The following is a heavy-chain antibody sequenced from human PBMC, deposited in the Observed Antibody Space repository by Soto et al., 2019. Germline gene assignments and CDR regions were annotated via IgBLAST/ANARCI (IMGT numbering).Heavy chain of an antibody. Sequence: ASVKVSCKASGYTFTSYDINWVRQATGQGLEWMGWMNPNSGNTGYAQTFQGRVTMTRNTSTSTAHTELRSLRSKDTAVYYCARGLGRIWFCLPSEKGPRFDYWGQGTPVNVSS. CDR2: MNPNSGNT. CDR3: ARGLGRIWFCLPSEKGPRFDY. J-gene: IGHJ4*01. V-gene: IGHV1-8*01. CDR1: GYTFTSYD. D-gene: IGHD6-13*01.